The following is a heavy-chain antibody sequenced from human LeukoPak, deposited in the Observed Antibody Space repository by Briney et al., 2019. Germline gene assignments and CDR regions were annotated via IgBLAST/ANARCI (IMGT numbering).Heavy chain of an antibody. Sequence: SETLSLTCTVSGYSISSGYYWGWVRQPPGKGLEWIGSINYSGNTYYNVSLKSRVTISVDTSKSQFSLKMTSMTAADTALYYCAREGLGRPFDFWGQGTLVTVAS. CDR3: AREGLGRPFDF. J-gene: IGHJ4*02. CDR2: INYSGNT. V-gene: IGHV4-38-2*02. CDR1: GYSISSGYY. D-gene: IGHD6-19*01.